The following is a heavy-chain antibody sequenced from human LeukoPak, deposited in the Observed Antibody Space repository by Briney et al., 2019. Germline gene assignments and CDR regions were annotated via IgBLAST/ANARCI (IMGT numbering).Heavy chain of an antibody. J-gene: IGHJ4*02. CDR1: GFTFSNYA. D-gene: IGHD1-26*01. CDR2: ISGSGGST. V-gene: IGHV3-23*01. Sequence: GGSLRLSCAASGFTFSNYAMNWVRQAPGRGLEWVSAISGSGGSTYYADSVKGRFTISRDNSKNTLYLQMNSLRAEDTAVYYCAKDLAGSGSYSFDYWGQGTLVTVSS. CDR3: AKDLAGSGSYSFDY.